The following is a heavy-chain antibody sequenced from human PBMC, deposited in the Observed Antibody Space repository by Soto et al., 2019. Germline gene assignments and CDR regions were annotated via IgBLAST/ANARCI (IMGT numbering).Heavy chain of an antibody. V-gene: IGHV3-30*18. D-gene: IGHD3-10*01. CDR1: GFTFSSYG. CDR3: AKDAITSITMVRGVMDP. CDR2: ISYDGSNK. J-gene: IGHJ5*02. Sequence: ESGGGVVQPGRSLRLSCAASGFTFSSYGMRWVRQAPGKGLEWVAVISYDGSNKYYADSVKGRFTISRDNSKNTLYLQMNSLRAEDTAVYYCAKDAITSITMVRGVMDPWGQGTLVTVSS.